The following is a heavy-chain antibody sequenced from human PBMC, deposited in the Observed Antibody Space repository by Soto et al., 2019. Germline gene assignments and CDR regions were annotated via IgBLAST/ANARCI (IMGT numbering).Heavy chain of an antibody. Sequence: EVQRVESGGGLVQPGRSLRLPCTASGFTLGDYAMTWFRQAPGKGLEWVGLITSKRYGGTTESAASVKGRFTISGDDSQRIAYLQMTSLQTEDTAFYYCSRMPPNGYSSSVSCSAFDIWGQGTLVTVSS. CDR3: SRMPPNGYSSSVSCSAFDI. CDR1: GFTLGDYA. CDR2: ITSKRYGGTT. D-gene: IGHD2-2*01. V-gene: IGHV3-49*03. J-gene: IGHJ3*02.